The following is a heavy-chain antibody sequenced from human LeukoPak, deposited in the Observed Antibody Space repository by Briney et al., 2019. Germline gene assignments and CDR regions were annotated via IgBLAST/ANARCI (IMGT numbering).Heavy chain of an antibody. CDR2: IHPGDSET. CDR1: GHIFTNYW. D-gene: IGHD3-10*01. V-gene: IGHV5-51*01. CDR3: ARRGLIDY. J-gene: IGHJ4*02. Sequence: GESLKISCKGSGHIFTNYWFGWVRQMPGKGLEWMGIIHPGDSETRYSPSFKGQVTMSADKSISTAYLQWSSLKASDTAMYYCARRGLIDYWGQGTLVTVSS.